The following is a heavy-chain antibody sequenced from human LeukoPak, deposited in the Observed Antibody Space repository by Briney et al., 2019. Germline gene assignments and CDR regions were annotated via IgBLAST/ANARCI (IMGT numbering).Heavy chain of an antibody. Sequence: GGSLRLSCAASGFTFSSYAMSWVRQAPGKGLEWVSAISGSGGSTYYADSVKGRFTISRDNAKNSVYLEMNSLRADDTAVYYCARSARLMKGVVEVTALDDWGQGTLVTVSS. V-gene: IGHV3-23*01. J-gene: IGHJ4*02. CDR3: ARSARLMKGVVEVTALDD. CDR1: GFTFSSYA. D-gene: IGHD3-3*01. CDR2: ISGSGGST.